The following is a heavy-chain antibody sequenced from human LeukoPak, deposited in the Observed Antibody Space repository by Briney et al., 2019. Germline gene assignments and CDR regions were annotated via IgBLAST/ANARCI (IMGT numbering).Heavy chain of an antibody. Sequence: GGSLRLSCAASGFTFSSYAMSWVRQAPGKGLEWVSAISGSGGSTYYADSVKGRFTISRDNSKNTLYPQMNSLRAEDTAVYYCAKRPYSSSSPFDYWGQGTLVTVSS. D-gene: IGHD6-6*01. CDR3: AKRPYSSSSPFDY. CDR1: GFTFSSYA. J-gene: IGHJ4*02. CDR2: ISGSGGST. V-gene: IGHV3-23*01.